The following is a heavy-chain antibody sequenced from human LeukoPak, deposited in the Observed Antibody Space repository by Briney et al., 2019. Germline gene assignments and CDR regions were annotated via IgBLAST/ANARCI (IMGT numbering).Heavy chain of an antibody. CDR3: VTGSLESGHNFDY. Sequence: GGSLRLSCAASGFTSSNYWMHWIRQVPGKGLVWVSHIKYDGSATNYADSVKGRFTISRDNAKNTLYLQMNSLRAEDTAVYLCVTGSLESGHNFDYWGQGALVTVSS. V-gene: IGHV3-74*01. J-gene: IGHJ4*02. D-gene: IGHD3-3*01. CDR2: IKYDGSAT. CDR1: GFTSSNYW.